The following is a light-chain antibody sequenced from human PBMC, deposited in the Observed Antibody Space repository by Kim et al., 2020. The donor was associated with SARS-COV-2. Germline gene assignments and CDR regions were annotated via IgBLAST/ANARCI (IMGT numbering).Light chain of an antibody. V-gene: IGLV4-69*01. Sequence: AVKLTCTLSSGNSSYAIAWHQQQPEKGPRYLMKLNSDGSHSKGDGIPDRFSGSSSGAERYLTISSLQSEDEADYYCQTWGTGTVVFGGGTQLTVL. CDR3: QTWGTGTVV. J-gene: IGLJ2*01. CDR1: SGNSSYA. CDR2: LNSDGSH.